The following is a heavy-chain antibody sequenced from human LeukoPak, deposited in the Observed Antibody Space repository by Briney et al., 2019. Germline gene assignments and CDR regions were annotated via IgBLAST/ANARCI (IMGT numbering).Heavy chain of an antibody. D-gene: IGHD6-13*01. J-gene: IGHJ6*03. CDR1: GFTFDDYA. CDR2: ISGDGGST. V-gene: IGHV3-43*02. Sequence: GGSLRLSCAASGFTFDDYAMHWVRQAPGKGLEWVSLISGDGGSTYYADSAKGRFTISRDNSKNSLYLQMNSLRTEDTALYYCAKVREGSSWYWGYYYYMDVWGKGTTVTVSS. CDR3: AKVREGSSWYWGYYYYMDV.